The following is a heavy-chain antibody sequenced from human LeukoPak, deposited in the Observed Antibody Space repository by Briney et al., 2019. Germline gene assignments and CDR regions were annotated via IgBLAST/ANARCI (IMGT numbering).Heavy chain of an antibody. Sequence: SETLSLTCTVSGASISYYYWTCIWQPAGKGLEWIGRISASGRSNHNPSLSSRVDMSIDTSRNEFSLKLGSVTAADTATYYCAREGPYDSGWYLQYFQYWGHGALVIVSS. V-gene: IGHV4-4*07. J-gene: IGHJ1*01. CDR1: GASISYYY. CDR2: ISASGRS. CDR3: AREGPYDSGWYLQYFQY. D-gene: IGHD6-19*01.